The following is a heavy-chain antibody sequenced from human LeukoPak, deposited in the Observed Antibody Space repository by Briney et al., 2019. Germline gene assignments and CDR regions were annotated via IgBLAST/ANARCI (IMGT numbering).Heavy chain of an antibody. J-gene: IGHJ4*02. D-gene: IGHD2-15*01. CDR1: GFTFGSYA. Sequence: GGSLRLSCAACGFTFGSYAMYWVRQAPGKGLEWVSGIFGSGGSAHYADSVKGRFTISRDNSKNTVYLQMDSLRAEDTATYYCAKTSTGYSSGRYPAWPIDYWGQGTLVTVSS. CDR2: IFGSGGSA. CDR3: AKTSTGYSSGRYPAWPIDY. V-gene: IGHV3-23*01.